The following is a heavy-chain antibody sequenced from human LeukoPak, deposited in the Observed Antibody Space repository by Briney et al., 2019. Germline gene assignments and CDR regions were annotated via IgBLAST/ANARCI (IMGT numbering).Heavy chain of an antibody. V-gene: IGHV3-33*06. CDR3: AKSGGSYFSTLDS. J-gene: IGHJ4*02. D-gene: IGHD1-26*01. CDR2: MWYDGSNK. Sequence: GGSLRLSCAASGFTFSNYGMHWVRQAPGKGLEWVAVMWYDGSNKYYADSVKGRFTISRDNSKNTLYLQMNSLRAEDTAVYYCAKSGGSYFSTLDSWGQGTLVTVSS. CDR1: GFTFSNYG.